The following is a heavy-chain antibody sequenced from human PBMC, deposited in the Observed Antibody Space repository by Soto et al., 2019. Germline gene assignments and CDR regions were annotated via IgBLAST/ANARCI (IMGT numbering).Heavy chain of an antibody. Sequence: SETLSLTCTVSGGSISSYYWSWIRQPPGKGLEWIGYIYYSGSTNYNPSLKSRVTISVDTSKNQFSLKLSSVTAADTAVYYCAGTLRYFDWLLSRVYYYYMDVWGKGTTVTVS. CDR2: IYYSGST. CDR3: AGTLRYFDWLLSRVYYYYMDV. CDR1: GGSISSYY. D-gene: IGHD3-9*01. J-gene: IGHJ6*03. V-gene: IGHV4-59*08.